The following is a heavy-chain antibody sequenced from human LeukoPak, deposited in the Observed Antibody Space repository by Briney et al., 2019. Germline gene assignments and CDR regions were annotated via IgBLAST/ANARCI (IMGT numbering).Heavy chain of an antibody. J-gene: IGHJ4*02. D-gene: IGHD3-10*01. Sequence: PGGSLRLSCAASGFTFSSYWMSWVRQAPGKGLEWVANIKQDGSEKYYVDSVKGRFTISRDNAKNSLYLQMNSLRAEDTAVYYCARAGEYYYGSGTLDYWGQGTLVTVSS. V-gene: IGHV3-7*01. CDR3: ARAGEYYYGSGTLDY. CDR1: GFTFSSYW. CDR2: IKQDGSEK.